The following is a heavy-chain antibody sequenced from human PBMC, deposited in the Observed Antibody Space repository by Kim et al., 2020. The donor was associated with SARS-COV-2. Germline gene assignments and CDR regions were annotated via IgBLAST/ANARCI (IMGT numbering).Heavy chain of an antibody. J-gene: IGHJ4*02. CDR2: T. CDR3: ARGMTTVTPFDY. V-gene: IGHV4-4*02. D-gene: IGHD4-17*01. Sequence: TNYTPSLKRRVAISVDKSKNQFSLKLGSGTAADTAVYYCARGMTTVTPFDYWGQGTLVTVSS.